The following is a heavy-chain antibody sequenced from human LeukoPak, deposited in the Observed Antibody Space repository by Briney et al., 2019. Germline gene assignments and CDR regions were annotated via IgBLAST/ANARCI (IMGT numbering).Heavy chain of an antibody. D-gene: IGHD3-16*01. CDR3: AKRIGGVNSFDH. CDR2: ISGSSDTT. V-gene: IGHV3-23*01. J-gene: IGHJ4*02. CDR1: GFTFSVAW. Sequence: GGSLRLSCAASGFTFSVAWMSWVRQAPGKGLEWVSVISGSSDTTYYADSVKGRFIISRDNSKNTLYLQMNSLRAEDTAVYYCAKRIGGVNSFDHWGQGTLVTVSS.